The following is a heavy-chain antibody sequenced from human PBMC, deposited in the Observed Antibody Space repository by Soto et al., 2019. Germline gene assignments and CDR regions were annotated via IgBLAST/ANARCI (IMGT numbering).Heavy chain of an antibody. CDR1: GFTFSSYW. CDR3: ARVTIAAAEDAFYI. D-gene: IGHD6-13*01. J-gene: IGHJ3*02. V-gene: IGHV3-74*01. CDR2: INSDGSST. Sequence: GGSLRLSCAASGFTFSSYWMHWVRQAPGKGLVWVSRINSDGSSTSYADSVKGRFTISRDNAKNTLYLQMNSLRAEDTAVYYCARVTIAAAEDAFYIWGQGTMVTVSS.